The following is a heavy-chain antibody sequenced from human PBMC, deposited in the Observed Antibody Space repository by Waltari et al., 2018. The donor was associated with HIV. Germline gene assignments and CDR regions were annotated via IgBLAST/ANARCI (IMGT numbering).Heavy chain of an antibody. CDR2: MYSGGST. CDR1: GFSVSRNY. D-gene: IGHD6-6*01. CDR3: ARDRGSSPNDAFDI. V-gene: IGHV3-53*01. J-gene: IGHJ3*02. Sequence: EVQLVESGGGLIQPGGSLRLSCAVSGFSVSRNYMRWVRQAPGRGLEWVSVMYSGGSTYYSDSAKGRFTISRDESKNTLYLQMNSLRAEDTAVYYCARDRGSSPNDAFDIWGQGTMVTVSS.